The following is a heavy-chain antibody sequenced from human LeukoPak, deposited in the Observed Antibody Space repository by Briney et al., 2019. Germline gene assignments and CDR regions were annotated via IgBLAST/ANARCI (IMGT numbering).Heavy chain of an antibody. J-gene: IGHJ4*02. CDR3: ARVHGDYGPFDY. CDR2: ISSSGSTI. V-gene: IGHV3-48*03. D-gene: IGHD4-17*01. Sequence: GGSLRLSCAASGFTFSSYEMNWVRQAPGKGLEWVSYISSSGSTIYYADSVKGRFTISRDNAKNSLYLQMNSLRAEDTAVYYCARVHGDYGPFDYWGQGTLVTVSS. CDR1: GFTFSSYE.